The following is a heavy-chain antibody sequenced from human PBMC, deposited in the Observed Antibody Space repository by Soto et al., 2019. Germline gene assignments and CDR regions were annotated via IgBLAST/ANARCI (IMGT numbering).Heavy chain of an antibody. J-gene: IGHJ6*02. CDR1: GFTFISYW. Sequence: EVQLVESGGGLVQPGGSLRLSCAASGFTFISYWLHWVRQAPGKGLVWVSRINSDGSSTSYADSVKGRFTISRDNAKNTLYLQMNSLRAEDTAVYYCAREQITQWIQLWSHYGMDVWGQATTVTVSS. CDR3: AREQITQWIQLWSHYGMDV. CDR2: INSDGSST. D-gene: IGHD5-18*01. V-gene: IGHV3-74*01.